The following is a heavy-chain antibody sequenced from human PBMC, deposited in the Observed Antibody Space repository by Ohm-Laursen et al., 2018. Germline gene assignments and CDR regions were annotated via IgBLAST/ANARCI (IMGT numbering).Heavy chain of an antibody. V-gene: IGHV1-18*01. Sequence: ASVKVSCKASDYSFTTYGITWVRQAPGQGLEWMGWISAYNGDTKYTQKLQGRVTMTRDTSTSTVYMELSSLRSEDTAVYYCARFGDGYGLDIWGQGTMVTVSS. D-gene: IGHD2-21*01. CDR3: ARFGDGYGLDI. J-gene: IGHJ3*02. CDR2: ISAYNGDT. CDR1: DYSFTTYG.